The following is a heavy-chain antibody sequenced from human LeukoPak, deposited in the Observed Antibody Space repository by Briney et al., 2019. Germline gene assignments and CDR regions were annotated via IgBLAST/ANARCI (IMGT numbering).Heavy chain of an antibody. Sequence: SETLSLTCTVSGGSVNSGGSYWTWIRQHPGKGLEWIGYISYRGNTYYSPSLKSRITISVDTSKNQFSLKLSSVTAADTAVYYCARIDTGGADCWGQGTMVIVSS. D-gene: IGHD2-8*02. CDR3: ARIDTGGADC. J-gene: IGHJ4*02. CDR2: ISYRGNT. CDR1: GGSVNSGGSY. V-gene: IGHV4-31*02.